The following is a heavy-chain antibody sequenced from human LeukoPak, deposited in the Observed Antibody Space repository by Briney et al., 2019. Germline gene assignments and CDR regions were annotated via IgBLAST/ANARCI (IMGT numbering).Heavy chain of an antibody. V-gene: IGHV3-64*01. D-gene: IGHD3-3*01. Sequence: GGSLRLSCAASGLXFSSYGMHWVRQAPGKGLEYVSGISSDGGSTYYANSVKGRFTISRDNSKNTLYLQMGSLRAEDMAVYYCARDFRSGSDWGQGILVTVSS. J-gene: IGHJ4*02. CDR3: ARDFRSGSD. CDR2: ISSDGGST. CDR1: GLXFSSYG.